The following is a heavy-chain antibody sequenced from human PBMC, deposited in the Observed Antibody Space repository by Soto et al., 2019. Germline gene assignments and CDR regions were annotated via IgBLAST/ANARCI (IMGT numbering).Heavy chain of an antibody. V-gene: IGHV4-34*01. CDR3: ATTIRYCSGGSCYSDQAFDI. D-gene: IGHD2-15*01. CDR2: INHSGSI. Sequence: QVQLQQWGAGLLKPSETLSLTCAVYGGSFSGYYWSWIRQPPGKGLEWIGEINHSGSINYNPSLKSRVTISVDTSKNQFSLKLSSVTAADTAVYYCATTIRYCSGGSCYSDQAFDIWGQGTMVTVSS. CDR1: GGSFSGYY. J-gene: IGHJ3*02.